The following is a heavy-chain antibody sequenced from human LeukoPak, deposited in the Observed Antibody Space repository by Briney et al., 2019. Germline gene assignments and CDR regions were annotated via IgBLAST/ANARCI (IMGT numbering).Heavy chain of an antibody. CDR1: GYTFTSYG. Sequence: ASVKVSCKASGYTFTSYGISWVRQAPGQGLEWMGWISAYNGNTNYAQKLQGRVTMTTDTSTSTAYMEPRSLRSDDTAVYYCVREPKYYYGSGSYLYDPWGQGTLVTVSS. CDR2: ISAYNGNT. D-gene: IGHD3-10*01. V-gene: IGHV1-18*01. CDR3: VREPKYYYGSGSYLYDP. J-gene: IGHJ5*02.